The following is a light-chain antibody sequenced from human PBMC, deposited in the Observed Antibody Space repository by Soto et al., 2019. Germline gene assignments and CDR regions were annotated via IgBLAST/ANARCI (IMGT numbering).Light chain of an antibody. J-gene: IGKJ5*01. CDR2: GAF. CDR1: QTVRNNY. V-gene: IGKV3D-20*02. CDR3: QQRNIWPPVT. Sequence: EIVLAQSPGTLSLSPGERATLSCRASQTVRNNYLAWYQQKPGQPPRLLIYGAFNRAAGIPARFSGSGSGTDFTLTISSLEPEDSAVYYCQQRNIWPPVTFGQGTRLEIK.